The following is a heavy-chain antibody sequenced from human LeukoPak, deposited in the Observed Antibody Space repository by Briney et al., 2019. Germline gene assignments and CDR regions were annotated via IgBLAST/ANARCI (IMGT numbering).Heavy chain of an antibody. J-gene: IGHJ4*02. Sequence: PVGSLRLSCAASGFTFSSYAMSWVRQAPGKGLEWVSAISGSGGSTYYADSVKGRFTISRDNSKNTLYLQMNSLRAEDTAVYYCAKGYCSGGSCYLNDYWGQGTLVTVSS. CDR3: AKGYCSGGSCYLNDY. V-gene: IGHV3-23*01. CDR1: GFTFSSYA. CDR2: ISGSGGST. D-gene: IGHD2-15*01.